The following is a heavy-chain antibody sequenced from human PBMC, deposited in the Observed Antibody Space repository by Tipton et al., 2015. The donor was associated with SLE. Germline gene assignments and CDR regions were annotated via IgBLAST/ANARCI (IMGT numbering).Heavy chain of an antibody. Sequence: SLRLSCAASGFSFSYHWMHWLRQSPGKGLVWVSRIYIDGSRRGYADSVQGRFTISRDNAKNTLFLLLNSLRAEDTAVYYCARGDYVGYYLDYWGQGTLVTVSS. CDR1: GFSFSYHW. J-gene: IGHJ4*02. CDR3: ARGDYVGYYLDY. V-gene: IGHV3-74*01. D-gene: IGHD3-10*02. CDR2: IYIDGSRR.